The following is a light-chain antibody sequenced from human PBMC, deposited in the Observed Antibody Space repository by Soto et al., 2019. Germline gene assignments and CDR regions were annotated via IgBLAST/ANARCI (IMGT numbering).Light chain of an antibody. V-gene: IGLV1-44*01. CDR1: SSNIGSNT. CDR3: AAWDDSLNGLYV. J-gene: IGLJ1*01. Sequence: QSVLTQPPSASGTPGQRVTISCSGSSSNIGSNTVNWYQQLPGKAPKLLIYSNNQRPSGVPARFSGSKSGTSASLAISGLQSEDEADYYCAAWDDSLNGLYVFGTGTKLTVL. CDR2: SNN.